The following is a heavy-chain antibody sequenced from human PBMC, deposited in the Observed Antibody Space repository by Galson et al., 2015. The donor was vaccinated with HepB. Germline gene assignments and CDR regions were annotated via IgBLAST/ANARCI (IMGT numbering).Heavy chain of an antibody. CDR3: ARAVCSTSCPTDF. Sequence: SLRLSCAASGFSFKDYGMQWDRQGPGKALEWVSGITWNSGDTGYADSVKGRFTISRDNAMNSVFLQMNNLRPDDSARYFCARAVCSTSCPTDFWGQGTLVTVSS. CDR1: GFSFKDYG. CDR2: ITWNSGDT. D-gene: IGHD2-2*01. J-gene: IGHJ4*02. V-gene: IGHV3-9*01.